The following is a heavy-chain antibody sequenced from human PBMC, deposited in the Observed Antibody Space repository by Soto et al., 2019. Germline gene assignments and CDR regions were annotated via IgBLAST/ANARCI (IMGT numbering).Heavy chain of an antibody. CDR3: AREMYYSTYFDS. Sequence: QITLKESGPTLVRPTQTLTLTCTFSGFSLTTNGVGVGWIRQPPGKALEWLALIYWDDDHRYSPSLKTRLTITKATSKNQVVLTMTKLDPADTATYYCAREMYYSTYFDSWGQGTLVTVSS. CDR1: GFSLTTNGVG. CDR2: IYWDDDH. D-gene: IGHD3-10*01. J-gene: IGHJ4*02. V-gene: IGHV2-5*02.